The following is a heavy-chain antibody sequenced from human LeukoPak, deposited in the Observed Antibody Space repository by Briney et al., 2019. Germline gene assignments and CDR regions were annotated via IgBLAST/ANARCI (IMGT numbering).Heavy chain of an antibody. Sequence: PGGSLRLSCAASGFTLSSYAMHWVRQAPGKGLEWVAVISYDGSNKYYADSVKGRFTISRDNSKNTLYLQMNSLRAEDTAVYYCARLSSGWYFDYWGQGTLVTVSS. V-gene: IGHV3-30-3*01. CDR3: ARLSSGWYFDY. CDR1: GFTLSSYA. D-gene: IGHD6-19*01. CDR2: ISYDGSNK. J-gene: IGHJ4*02.